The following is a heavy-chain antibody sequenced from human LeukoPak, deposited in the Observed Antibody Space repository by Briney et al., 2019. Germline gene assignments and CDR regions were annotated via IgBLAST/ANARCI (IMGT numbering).Heavy chain of an antibody. Sequence: GGSLRLSCAASGFTVSSNYMSWVRQAPGKGLEWVSVIYSGGSTYYADSVKGRFTISRDNSKNTLYLQMNSLRAEDTAVYYCAKEITFGGVIVLTGYWGQGTLVTVSS. V-gene: IGHV3-53*01. CDR3: AKEITFGGVIVLTGY. J-gene: IGHJ4*02. D-gene: IGHD3-16*02. CDR2: IYSGGST. CDR1: GFTVSSNY.